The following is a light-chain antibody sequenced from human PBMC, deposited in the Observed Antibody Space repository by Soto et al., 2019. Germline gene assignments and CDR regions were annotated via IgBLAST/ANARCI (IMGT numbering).Light chain of an antibody. J-gene: IGKJ1*01. V-gene: IGKV1-39*01. Sequence: DIQMTQSPSSLSASVGGRVNMTCRASRSISRYLSWYQQKPGKAPNILIYAASSLQSGVPSRFSGSGSGTDFTLTISSLQPEDVATYYCQQSYSTPGTLGQGTKVDIK. CDR2: AAS. CDR1: RSISRY. CDR3: QQSYSTPGT.